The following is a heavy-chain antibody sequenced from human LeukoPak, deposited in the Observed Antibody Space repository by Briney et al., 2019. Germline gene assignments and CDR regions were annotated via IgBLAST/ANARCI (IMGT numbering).Heavy chain of an antibody. Sequence: GGSLRLSRAASGFTFSSYAMSWVRQAPGKGLEWVSAISGSGGSTYYADSVKGRFTISRDNSKNTLYLQMYSLRAEDTAVYYCAKGLDIVVPYYAMDVWGQGTTVTVPS. CDR1: GFTFSSYA. D-gene: IGHD2-2*01. CDR2: ISGSGGST. V-gene: IGHV3-23*01. J-gene: IGHJ6*02. CDR3: AKGLDIVVPYYAMDV.